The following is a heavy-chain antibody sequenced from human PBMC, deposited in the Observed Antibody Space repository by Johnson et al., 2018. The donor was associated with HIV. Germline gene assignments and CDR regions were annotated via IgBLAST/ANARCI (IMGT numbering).Heavy chain of an antibody. V-gene: IGHV3-23*04. CDR2: ISGSGGST. CDR3: AITSRTDAFDI. D-gene: IGHD1-1*01. CDR1: GFTFDDYG. J-gene: IGHJ3*02. Sequence: VQLVESGGGVVRPGGSLRLSCAASGFTFDDYGMSWVRQAPGKGLEWVSAISGSGGSTYYADSVKGRVTISRASSKNTLYLQMNSLRAEDTAVYYCAITSRTDAFDIWGQGTMVTVSS.